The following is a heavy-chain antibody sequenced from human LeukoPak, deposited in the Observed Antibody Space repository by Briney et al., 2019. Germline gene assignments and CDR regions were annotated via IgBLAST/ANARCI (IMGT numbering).Heavy chain of an antibody. Sequence: SVKVSCKASGFTFTSSAVQWVGQARGQRLEWIGWIVVGSGNTNYAQKFQGRVTITRDMSTSTAYMELSSLRSEDTAVYYCAADPWSSTSCPWGQGTLVTVSS. CDR2: IVVGSGNT. D-gene: IGHD2-2*01. CDR3: AADPWSSTSCP. CDR1: GFTFTSSA. V-gene: IGHV1-58*01. J-gene: IGHJ5*02.